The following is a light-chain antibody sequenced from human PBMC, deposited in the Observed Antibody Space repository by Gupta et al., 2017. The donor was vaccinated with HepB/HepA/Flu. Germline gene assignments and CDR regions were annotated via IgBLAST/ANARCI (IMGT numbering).Light chain of an antibody. Sequence: EIVMTQSPATLSVSPGERATLSCRASQSVSSQLAWYQQKPVQAPRLLMCGASIRATGIPARFSGSGSGTEFTLTISSLQSEDVAVYYCQHYKNWLSFGGGTKVEIK. J-gene: IGKJ4*01. CDR2: GAS. CDR1: QSVSSQ. V-gene: IGKV3-15*01. CDR3: QHYKNWLS.